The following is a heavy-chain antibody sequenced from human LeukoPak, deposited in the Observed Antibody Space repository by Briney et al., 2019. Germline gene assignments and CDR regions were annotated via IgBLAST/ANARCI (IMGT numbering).Heavy chain of an antibody. D-gene: IGHD3-3*01. CDR2: ISYDGSNK. J-gene: IGHJ6*03. V-gene: IGHV3-30*09. CDR1: GFTFSSYA. Sequence: GGSLRLSCAASGFTFSSYAMHWVRQAPGKGLEWVAVISYDGSNKYYADSVKGRFAISRDNSKNTLYLQMNSLRAEDTAVYYCAGAIHDFWSGYLSYYYYYMDVWGKGTTVTVSS. CDR3: AGAIHDFWSGYLSYYYYYMDV.